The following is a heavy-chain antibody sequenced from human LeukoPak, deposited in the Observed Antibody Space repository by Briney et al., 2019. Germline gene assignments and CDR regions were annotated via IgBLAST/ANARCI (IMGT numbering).Heavy chain of an antibody. CDR2: MNAESGHT. CDR3: ARGMFDNSGHYYYFYYALDV. Sequence: ASVKVSCKASGGTFSGYALSWVRQAPGQGPEWMGWMNAESGHTGYAQNLEGRVSMTRDTSTNTAYMELRSLRSEDTAVYFCARGMFDNSGHYYYFYYALDVWGQGTTVTVSS. J-gene: IGHJ6*02. V-gene: IGHV1-8*02. D-gene: IGHD3-22*01. CDR1: GGTFSGYA.